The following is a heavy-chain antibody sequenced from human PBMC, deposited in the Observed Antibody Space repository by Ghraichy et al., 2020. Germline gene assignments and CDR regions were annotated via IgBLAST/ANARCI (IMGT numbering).Heavy chain of an antibody. CDR2: IYTTGST. D-gene: IGHD5/OR15-5a*01. Sequence: SETLSLTCTVSGDSMNTYNWSWVRQHAGKGLEWIGRVFTSIYTTGSTNYNPSLKSRATMSVDTSKNQFSLKLTSVTAADTAVYYGARGVCTIFYFDYWGQGGLVTVSS. CDR1: GDSMNTYN. J-gene: IGHJ4*02. CDR3: ARGVCTIFYFDY. V-gene: IGHV4-4*07.